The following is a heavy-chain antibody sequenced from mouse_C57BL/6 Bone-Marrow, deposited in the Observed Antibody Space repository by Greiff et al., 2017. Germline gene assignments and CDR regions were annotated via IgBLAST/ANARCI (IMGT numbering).Heavy chain of an antibody. CDR1: GYTFTSYG. J-gene: IGHJ2*01. CDR2: IYPRIGNT. V-gene: IGHV1-81*01. Sequence: VQLQQSGAELARPGASVKLSCKASGYTFTSYGISWVKQRTGQGLEWIGEIYPRIGNTYYNEMFKGKATLTADKSSSTAYMELRSLTSEDSAVYFCAAYYYGSSSPFVWWGQGTTLTVSS. CDR3: AAYYYGSSSPFVW. D-gene: IGHD1-1*01.